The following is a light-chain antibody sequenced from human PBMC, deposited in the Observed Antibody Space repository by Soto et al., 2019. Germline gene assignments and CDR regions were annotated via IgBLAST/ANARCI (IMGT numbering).Light chain of an antibody. CDR3: QQYGRSLYT. CDR2: GAS. CDR1: QSVSSNY. V-gene: IGKV3-20*01. Sequence: EIVLTQSPGTLSLSPGERATLSCRASQSVSSNYLAWYQQKPGQAPRLLIYGASSRATGIPDRFSGSGSGTDFTLNISRLEPEDFAVYYCQQYGRSLYTFGQGTKLEIK. J-gene: IGKJ2*01.